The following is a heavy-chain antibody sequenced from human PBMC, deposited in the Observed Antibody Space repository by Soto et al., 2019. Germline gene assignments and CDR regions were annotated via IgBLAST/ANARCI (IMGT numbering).Heavy chain of an antibody. J-gene: IGHJ4*02. CDR1: GYTFSSYG. CDR2: VNTYTGGA. CDR3: ARGNYQTPFDY. V-gene: IGHV1-18*01. D-gene: IGHD1-7*01. Sequence: QVQLVQSGGEVKKSGAAVKVSCKASGYTFSSYGISWVRQAPGQGLEWMGWVNTYTGGANYAQKFQGRVSMTRDTTTSIVYMELRSLTSDDTAVYFCARGNYQTPFDYWGQGTLVTVSS.